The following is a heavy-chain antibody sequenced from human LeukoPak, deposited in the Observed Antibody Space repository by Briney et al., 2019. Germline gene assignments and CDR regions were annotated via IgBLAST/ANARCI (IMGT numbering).Heavy chain of an antibody. CDR3: ARDDGRNWFDP. J-gene: IGHJ5*02. CDR2: IYYSGST. D-gene: IGHD5-24*01. Sequence: PSQTLSLTCTVSGGSMSSGDYYWSWIRQPPGKGLEWIGYIYYSGSTYYNPSLKSRVTISVDTSKNQFSLKLSSVTAADTAVYYCARDDGRNWFDPWGQGTLVTVSS. V-gene: IGHV4-30-4*01. CDR1: GGSMSSGDYY.